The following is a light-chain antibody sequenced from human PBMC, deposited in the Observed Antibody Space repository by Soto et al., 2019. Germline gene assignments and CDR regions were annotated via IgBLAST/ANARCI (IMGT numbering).Light chain of an antibody. J-gene: IGKJ5*01. Sequence: DTQLTQSPSFLSASVGGRVTITCRASQGISSYLAWYQQKPGKAPKLLIYAASTLQSGVPSRFSGSGSGTEFTLTISSLQPEDFASYYCQQLNTYPITFGQGTRLEIK. CDR3: QQLNTYPIT. CDR1: QGISSY. CDR2: AAS. V-gene: IGKV1-9*01.